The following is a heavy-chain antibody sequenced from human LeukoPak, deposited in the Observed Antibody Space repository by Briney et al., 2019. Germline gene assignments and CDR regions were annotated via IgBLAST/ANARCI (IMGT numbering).Heavy chain of an antibody. Sequence: GGSLRLSCAASGFAFSTNWMHWVRQAPGKGLVWVSHISTDARTITYADFVKGRFTISRDNSKNTLYLQMNSLRAEDTAMYYCAKDRVATVTTFNDYWGQGTLVTVSS. CDR3: AKDRVATVTTFNDY. CDR1: GFAFSTNW. CDR2: ISTDARTI. J-gene: IGHJ4*02. V-gene: IGHV3-74*01. D-gene: IGHD4-17*01.